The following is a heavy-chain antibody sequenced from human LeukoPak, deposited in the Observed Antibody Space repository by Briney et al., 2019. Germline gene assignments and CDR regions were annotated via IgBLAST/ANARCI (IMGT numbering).Heavy chain of an antibody. CDR3: ANAGPGYNSGSNYYYGMDV. Sequence: GGSLRLSCAASGFTFSNYPMSWVRQAPGKGLEWVSSISGSGGTTFYADSVKGRFTISRDNSKNTLYLQMNSLRAEDTAAYYCANAGPGYNSGSNYYYGMDVWGQGTTVTVSS. J-gene: IGHJ6*02. D-gene: IGHD6-19*01. CDR1: GFTFSNYP. V-gene: IGHV3-23*01. CDR2: ISGSGGTT.